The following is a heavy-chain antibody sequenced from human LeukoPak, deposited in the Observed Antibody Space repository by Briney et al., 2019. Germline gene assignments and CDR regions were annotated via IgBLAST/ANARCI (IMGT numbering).Heavy chain of an antibody. CDR2: INSDGSST. Sequence: GGSLRLSCAASGFTFSSSAMHWVRQAPGKGLVWVSRINSDGSSTSYADSVKDRFTISRDNAKNTLYLQMNSMRAEDTVVYYCARRGYSGYDSYYFDYWGQGTLVTVSS. CDR3: ARRGYSGYDSYYFDY. J-gene: IGHJ4*02. CDR1: GFTFSSSA. D-gene: IGHD5-12*01. V-gene: IGHV3-74*01.